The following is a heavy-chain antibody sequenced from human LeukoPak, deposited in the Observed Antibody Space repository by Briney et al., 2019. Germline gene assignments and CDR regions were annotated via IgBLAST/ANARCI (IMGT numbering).Heavy chain of an antibody. CDR2: IYYSGST. CDR1: GGSISSGGYY. Sequence: SETLSLTCTVSGGSISSGGYYWSWLRQHPGKGLEWIGYIYYSGSTYYNPSLKSRVTISVDTSKNQFSLKLSSVTAADTAVYYCASYSSGWRSKIVFQHWGQGTLVTVSS. J-gene: IGHJ1*01. D-gene: IGHD6-19*01. V-gene: IGHV4-31*03. CDR3: ASYSSGWRSKIVFQH.